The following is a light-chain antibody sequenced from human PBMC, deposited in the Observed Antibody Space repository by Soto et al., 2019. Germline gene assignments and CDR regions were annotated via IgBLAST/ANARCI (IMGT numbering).Light chain of an antibody. CDR3: QQRSNWPRT. CDR2: DAF. Sequence: EIVLTQSPATLSLSPGERATLSCRASQSVGSQLAWFQHKPGQAPRLLIYDAFNRATGIPARFSGSGSGTDFTLTISSLEPEDFAVYYCQQRSNWPRTFGQGTKV. J-gene: IGKJ1*01. CDR1: QSVGSQ. V-gene: IGKV3-11*01.